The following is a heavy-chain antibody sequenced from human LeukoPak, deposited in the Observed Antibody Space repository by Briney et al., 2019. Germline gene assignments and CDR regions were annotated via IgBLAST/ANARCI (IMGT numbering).Heavy chain of an antibody. J-gene: IGHJ6*03. CDR3: ARDRVPDYIYYYMDV. Sequence: GGSLRLSCAASGYTFSNYWKSRVRQAPGKGLEWVANIKQDGREKYYVDSVKGRFTISRDNAKNSLYLQMNSLGAEDTAVYYCARDRVPDYIYYYMDVWGKGTTVTVSS. CDR2: IKQDGREK. V-gene: IGHV3-7*01. D-gene: IGHD4-11*01. CDR1: GYTFSNYW.